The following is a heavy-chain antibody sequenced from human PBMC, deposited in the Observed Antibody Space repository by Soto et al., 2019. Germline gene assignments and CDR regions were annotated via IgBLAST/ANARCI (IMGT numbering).Heavy chain of an antibody. J-gene: IGHJ6*02. CDR3: TRDGDFYGFDV. CDR1: GFTSDDFA. D-gene: IGHD3-3*01. Sequence: GGSLRLSCTFSGFTSDDFALTWFRQAPGKGLEWLGLVRSKTYDGAAEYAASVKGRFTISRDESTSTAFLQMNRLKTEDTAVYYCTRDGDFYGFDVWGQGTTVTVSS. V-gene: IGHV3-49*03. CDR2: VRSKTYDGAA.